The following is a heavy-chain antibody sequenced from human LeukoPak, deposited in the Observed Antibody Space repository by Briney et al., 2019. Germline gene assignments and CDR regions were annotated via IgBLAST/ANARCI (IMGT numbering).Heavy chain of an antibody. D-gene: IGHD4-11*01. J-gene: IGHJ6*03. Sequence: SVKVSCKASGGTFSGYAISWVRQAPGQGLEWMGGIIPIFGTANYAQKFQGRVTITTDESTSTAYMELSSLRSEDTAVYYCARSPTQRYYYYYMDVWGKGTTVTVSS. V-gene: IGHV1-69*05. CDR3: ARSPTQRYYYYYMDV. CDR1: GGTFSGYA. CDR2: IIPIFGTA.